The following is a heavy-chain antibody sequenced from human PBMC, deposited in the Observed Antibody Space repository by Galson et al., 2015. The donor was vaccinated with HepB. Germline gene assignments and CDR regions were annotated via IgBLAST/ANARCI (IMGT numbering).Heavy chain of an antibody. CDR2: ISYDGSNK. CDR3: AKDYGVVVVPADASLFDY. CDR1: GFTFSRYG. D-gene: IGHD2-15*01. Sequence: SLRLSCAASGFTFSRYGMHWVRQAPGKGLEWVAVISYDGSNKYYEDSVKGRFTISRDNSKNTLYLQMNSLRAEDTAVYYCAKDYGVVVVPADASLFDYWGQGTLVTVSS. J-gene: IGHJ4*02. V-gene: IGHV3-30*18.